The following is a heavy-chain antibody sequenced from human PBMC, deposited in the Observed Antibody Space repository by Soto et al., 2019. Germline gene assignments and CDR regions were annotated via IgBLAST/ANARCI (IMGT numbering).Heavy chain of an antibody. CDR3: VRLVGNSWLDF. CDR2: TYYRSKWYN. CDR1: GDSVSSSSVT. D-gene: IGHD2-2*01. V-gene: IGHV6-1*01. Sequence: QVQLQQSEPVLVKPSQTLSLTCAISGDSVSSSSVTWNWIRPSPSRGLEGLGRTYYRSKWYNDYAESVKSRITINPDTSKNQYSLYFNSVTPEDTAVYYCVRLVGNSWLDFWGQGTLVNVSS. J-gene: IGHJ5*01.